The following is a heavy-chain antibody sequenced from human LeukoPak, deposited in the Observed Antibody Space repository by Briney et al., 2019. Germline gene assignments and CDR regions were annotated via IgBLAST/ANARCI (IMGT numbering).Heavy chain of an antibody. Sequence: GGSLRLSCAASGFTFSNSAMSWVRQAPRKGLAWVSTLSGSGITTYYADSVTGRFTISRDNSKNTLYLQMNSLRAEDTAVYYCAKGIYSSGWSYFDYWGHGTLVTVSS. CDR1: GFTFSNSA. CDR3: AKGIYSSGWSYFDY. D-gene: IGHD6-19*01. CDR2: LSGSGITT. V-gene: IGHV3-23*01. J-gene: IGHJ4*01.